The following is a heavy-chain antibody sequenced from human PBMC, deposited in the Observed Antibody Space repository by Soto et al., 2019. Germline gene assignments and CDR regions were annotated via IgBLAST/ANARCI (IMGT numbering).Heavy chain of an antibody. Sequence: EVQLVESGGGLVQPGGSLRLSCAASGFTFSSYAMHWVRQAPGKGLEYVSAISSNGGSTYYANSVKGRFTISRDNSKNTLYLQMCSLRAEDMAVYYCARVRNDYGEPPGYYFDYWGQGTLVTVSS. D-gene: IGHD4-17*01. CDR2: ISSNGGST. CDR3: ARVRNDYGEPPGYYFDY. J-gene: IGHJ4*02. V-gene: IGHV3-64*01. CDR1: GFTFSSYA.